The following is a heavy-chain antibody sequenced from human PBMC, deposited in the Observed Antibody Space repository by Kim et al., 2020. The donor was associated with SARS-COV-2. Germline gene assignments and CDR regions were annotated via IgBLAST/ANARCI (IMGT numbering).Heavy chain of an antibody. CDR3: ARVKGYYYDSFDY. J-gene: IGHJ4*02. V-gene: IGHV4-34*01. Sequence: SETLSLTCAVYGGSFSGYYWSWIRQPPGKGLEWIGEINHSGSTNYNPSLKSRVTISVDTSKNQFSLKLSSVTAADTAVYYCARVKGYYYDSFDYWGQGTLVTVSS. D-gene: IGHD3-22*01. CDR2: INHSGST. CDR1: GGSFSGYY.